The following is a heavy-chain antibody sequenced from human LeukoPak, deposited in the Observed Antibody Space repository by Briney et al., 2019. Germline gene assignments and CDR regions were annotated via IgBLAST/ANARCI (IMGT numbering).Heavy chain of an antibody. Sequence: ASGKVSCKVSGYTLTELSMHWVRQAPGKGLEWMGGFDPEDGETIYAQKFQGRVTMTEDTSTDTASMELSSLRSEDTAVYYCATDHGQQLVQSGAFDIWGQGTMVTVSS. D-gene: IGHD6-13*01. CDR1: GYTLTELS. J-gene: IGHJ3*02. CDR2: FDPEDGET. V-gene: IGHV1-24*01. CDR3: ATDHGQQLVQSGAFDI.